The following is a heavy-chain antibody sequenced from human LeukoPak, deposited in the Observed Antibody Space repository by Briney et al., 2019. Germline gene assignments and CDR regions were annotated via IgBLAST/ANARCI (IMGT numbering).Heavy chain of an antibody. D-gene: IGHD3-16*02. CDR2: INPNSGGT. CDR3: ARPSSEYDYVWGSYRYTYYFDY. CDR1: GYSLTGYY. J-gene: IGHJ4*02. Sequence: ASVKVSCKASGYSLTGYYMHWVRQAPGPGLEWMGWINPNSGGTNYVQKFQGRVTMTRDTSISTDYMELSRLRSDDTAVYYCARPSSEYDYVWGSYRYTYYFDYWGQGTLVTVSS. V-gene: IGHV1-2*02.